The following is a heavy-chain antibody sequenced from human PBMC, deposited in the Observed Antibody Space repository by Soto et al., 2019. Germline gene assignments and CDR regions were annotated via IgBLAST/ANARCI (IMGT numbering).Heavy chain of an antibody. V-gene: IGHV3-23*01. CDR1: EFTFSSYA. J-gene: IGHJ4*02. CDR2: ISGSGGNT. CDR3: ARSALAAAVTGPFDY. D-gene: IGHD6-13*01. Sequence: EVQLLESGGDLIQPGGSLRLSCAASEFTFSSYAMSWVRQAPGKGLEWVSTISGSGGNTNYADSVKDRFSISRDNSMNTLYLQMNSLGAEDTAVYYCARSALAAAVTGPFDYWGQGTLVTVSS.